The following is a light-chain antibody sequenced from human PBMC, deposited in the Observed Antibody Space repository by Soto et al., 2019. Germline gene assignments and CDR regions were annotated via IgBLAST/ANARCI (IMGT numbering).Light chain of an antibody. CDR3: QQRTNWPSST. CDR2: KAS. Sequence: DIQMTQSPSTLSASVGDRVTITCRASQSISTWLAWYQQKPGKAPKLLIYKASSLESGVPSRFSGSGSGTDFTLTISSLEAEDFAVYYCQQRTNWPSSTFGQGTRLEI. V-gene: IGKV1-5*03. CDR1: QSISTW. J-gene: IGKJ5*01.